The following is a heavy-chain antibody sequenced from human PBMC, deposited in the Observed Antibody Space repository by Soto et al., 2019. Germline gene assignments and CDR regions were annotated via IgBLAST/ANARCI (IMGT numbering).Heavy chain of an antibody. CDR1: GFTFSIYC. V-gene: IGHV3-7*01. CDR2: IKEDGNEK. Sequence: HPGGSLRLSCTASGFTFSIYCMSWVRQAPGKGLEWVANIKEDGNEKHYVDSVKGRFTISRDNAKNSLYLQMNSLRVEDTAVYYCARHYGSGTYLYYGMDVWGQGTTVTVS. D-gene: IGHD3-10*01. J-gene: IGHJ6*02. CDR3: ARHYGSGTYLYYGMDV.